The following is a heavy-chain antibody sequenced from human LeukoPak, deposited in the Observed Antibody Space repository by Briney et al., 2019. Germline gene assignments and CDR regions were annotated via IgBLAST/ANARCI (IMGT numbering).Heavy chain of an antibody. CDR3: ASSKKLRDDAFDI. CDR2: MNPNNGDT. D-gene: IGHD1-26*01. V-gene: IGHV1-8*03. J-gene: IGHJ3*02. CDR1: EYTFTSYD. Sequence: ASVKVSCKASEYTFTSYDINWVRQATGQGLEWMGWMNPNNGDTGYAQKFQGRVTITRDTSASTAYMELSSLRSEDTAVYYCASSKKLRDDAFDIWGQGTMVTVSS.